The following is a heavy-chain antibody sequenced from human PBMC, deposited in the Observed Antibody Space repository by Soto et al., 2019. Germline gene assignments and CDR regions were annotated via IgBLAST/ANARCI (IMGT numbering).Heavy chain of an antibody. CDR1: GDSISSYY. D-gene: IGHD2-21*02. V-gene: IGHV4-59*08. CDR2: IHYSGST. J-gene: IGHJ5*02. Sequence: SETLSLTCDVHGDSISSYYWSWIRQPPGKGLEWIGYIHYSGSTNYNPSLKSRVTISVDTSKNQFSLKLSSVTAADTAVYYGARAMTSSVWFDPGGQGTLVTVSS. CDR3: ARAMTSSVWFDP.